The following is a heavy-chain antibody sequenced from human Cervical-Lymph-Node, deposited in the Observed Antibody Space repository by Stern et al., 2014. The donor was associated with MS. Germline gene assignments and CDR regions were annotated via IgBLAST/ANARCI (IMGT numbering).Heavy chain of an antibody. D-gene: IGHD4-17*01. Sequence: EVQLEESGGGLVKPGGSLRLSCAASGFTFSSYSMNWVRQAPGKGLEWVSSISSSSSYIYYADSVKGRFTISRDNAKNSLYLQMNSLRAEDTAVYYCARDEGTVTPGWFDPWGQGTLVTVSS. J-gene: IGHJ5*02. CDR1: GFTFSSYS. CDR3: ARDEGTVTPGWFDP. V-gene: IGHV3-21*01. CDR2: ISSSSSYI.